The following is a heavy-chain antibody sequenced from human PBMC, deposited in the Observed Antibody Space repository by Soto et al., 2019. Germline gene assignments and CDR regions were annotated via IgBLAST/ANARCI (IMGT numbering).Heavy chain of an antibody. J-gene: IGHJ5*02. D-gene: IGHD2-2*02. CDR2: IYYSGST. CDR3: ARHIVVVPAAIRKRVSWFDP. Sequence: PSETLSLTCTVSGGSISSSSYYWGWIRQPPGKGLEWIGSIYYSGSTYYNPSLKSRVTISVDTSKNQFSLKLSSVTAADTAVYYCARHIVVVPAAIRKRVSWFDPWGQGTLVTVSS. V-gene: IGHV4-39*01. CDR1: GGSISSSSYY.